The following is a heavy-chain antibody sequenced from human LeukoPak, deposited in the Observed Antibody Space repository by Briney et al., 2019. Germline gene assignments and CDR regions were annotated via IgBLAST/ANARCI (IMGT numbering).Heavy chain of an antibody. D-gene: IGHD3-9*01. CDR3: AKDPRYDILTGYDLNYFDY. V-gene: IGHV3-23*01. CDR2: ISGSGGST. CDR1: GFTFSSYA. J-gene: IGHJ4*02. Sequence: GGSLRLSCAASGFTFSSYAMSWVRQAPGKGLEWVSAISGSGGSTYYADSVKGRFTISRDNSKNTLYLQMNSLRAADTAVYYCAKDPRYDILTGYDLNYFDYWGQGTLVTVSS.